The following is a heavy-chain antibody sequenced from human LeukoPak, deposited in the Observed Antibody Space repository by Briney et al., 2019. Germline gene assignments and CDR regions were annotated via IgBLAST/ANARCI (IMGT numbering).Heavy chain of an antibody. CDR1: GFTFSDYY. D-gene: IGHD3-22*01. J-gene: IGHJ4*02. CDR2: ISSSGSTI. V-gene: IGHV3-11*01. Sequence: PGGSLRLSCAASGFTFSDYYMSWIRQAPGKGLEWVSYISSSGSTIYYADSVKGRFTISRDNAKNSLYLQMNSLRAEDTALYYCAKDSSGYYRHFDYWGQGTLVTVSS. CDR3: AKDSSGYYRHFDY.